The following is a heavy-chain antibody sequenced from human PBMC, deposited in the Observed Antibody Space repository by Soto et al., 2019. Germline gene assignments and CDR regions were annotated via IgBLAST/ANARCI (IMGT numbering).Heavy chain of an antibody. J-gene: IGHJ4*02. D-gene: IGHD3-16*02. V-gene: IGHV4-39*01. CDR3: ARRDMITFGGVIVTKTRDY. CDR1: GGSISSSSYY. Sequence: QLQLQESGPGLVKPSETLSLTCTVSGGSISSSSYYWGWIRQPPGKGLEWMGSIYYSGGTYYNPYLKSRVAISVETSKQQFSLKMSSVTAADTAVYYCARRDMITFGGVIVTKTRDYWGQGTLVTVSS. CDR2: IYYSGGT.